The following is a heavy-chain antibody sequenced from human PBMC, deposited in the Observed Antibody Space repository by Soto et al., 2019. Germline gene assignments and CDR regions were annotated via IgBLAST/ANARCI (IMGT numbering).Heavy chain of an antibody. D-gene: IGHD6-13*01. CDR1: GFAFRSHW. J-gene: IGHJ4*02. CDR3: GAGQYFSDY. CDR2: INDSGDQK. Sequence: GGSLRLSCGASGFAFRSHWMSWVRQAPGKGLEWVADINDSGDQKYYADSVKGRFTISRDNSKNTLYLQMNSLRVEDTAVYYCGAGQYFSDYWGQGTLVTVSS. V-gene: IGHV3-23*01.